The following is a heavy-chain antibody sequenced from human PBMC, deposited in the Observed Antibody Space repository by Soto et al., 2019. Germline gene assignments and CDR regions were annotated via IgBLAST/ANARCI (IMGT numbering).Heavy chain of an antibody. CDR3: AREEYYYDSSGYLNAFDI. D-gene: IGHD3-22*01. CDR2: IYYSGST. Sequence: SETLSLTCTVSGGSISSSSYYWGWIRQPPGKGLEWLGSIYYSGSTYYNPSLKSRVTISVDTSKNQFSLKLSSVTAADTAVYYCAREEYYYDSSGYLNAFDIWGQGTMV. CDR1: GGSISSSSYY. V-gene: IGHV4-39*02. J-gene: IGHJ3*02.